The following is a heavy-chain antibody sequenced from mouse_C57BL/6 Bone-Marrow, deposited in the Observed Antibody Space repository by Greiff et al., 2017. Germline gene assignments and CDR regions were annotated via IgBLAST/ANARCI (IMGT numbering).Heavy chain of an antibody. CDR3: ARSKNWDSWFAY. V-gene: IGHV1-54*01. J-gene: IGHJ3*01. D-gene: IGHD4-1*01. CDR1: GYAFTNYL. Sequence: QVQLQQSGAELVRPGTSVKVSCKASGYAFTNYLLEWVKQRPGQGLEWIGVINPGSGGTNYNETFKCKATLTADKSSSTAYMQLSSLTSEDSAVYFCARSKNWDSWFAYWGQGTLVTVSA. CDR2: INPGSGGT.